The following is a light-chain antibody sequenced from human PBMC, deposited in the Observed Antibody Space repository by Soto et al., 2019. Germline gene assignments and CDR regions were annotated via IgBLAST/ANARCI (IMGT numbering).Light chain of an antibody. CDR1: QGISSY. J-gene: IGKJ1*01. CDR2: AAS. CDR3: QQYYSYHRT. V-gene: IGKV1-8*01. Sequence: AIRMTQSPSSFSASTGARGTITCRASQGISSYLAWYQQKPGKAPKLLIYAASTLQSGVPSRFSGSGSGTDFTLTISCLQSEDFATYYCQQYYSYHRTFGQGTKVDIK.